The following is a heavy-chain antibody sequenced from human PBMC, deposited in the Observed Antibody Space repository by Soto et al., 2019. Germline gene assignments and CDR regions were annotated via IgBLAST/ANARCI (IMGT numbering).Heavy chain of an antibody. J-gene: IGHJ6*02. V-gene: IGHV4-31*03. Sequence: QVQLQEAGPGLVKPSQTLSLTCTVSGGPISRGGYYWSRIRPHPGKGLEWIGDIYYSGSTNYNPSLKSRVTISIDTSKNKFSLKLSSVTAADTAVYFCARDCSSTSCSGSGMDVWGQGTTVTVSS. CDR2: IYYSGST. CDR3: ARDCSSTSCSGSGMDV. D-gene: IGHD2-2*01. CDR1: GGPISRGGYY.